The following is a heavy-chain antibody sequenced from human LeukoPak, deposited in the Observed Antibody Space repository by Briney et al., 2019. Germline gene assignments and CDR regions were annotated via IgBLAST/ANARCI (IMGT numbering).Heavy chain of an antibody. J-gene: IGHJ5*02. CDR2: INPNSGGT. Sequence: ASVKVSCKASGYTFIYYDMHWVRQAPGQGLEWMGWINPNSGGTNYAQKFQGRVTMTRDTSISTAYMELSRLRSDDTAVYYCARGNGDDFGNWFDPWGQGTLVTVSS. CDR3: ARGNGDDFGNWFDP. V-gene: IGHV1-2*02. D-gene: IGHD3-3*01. CDR1: GYTFIYYD.